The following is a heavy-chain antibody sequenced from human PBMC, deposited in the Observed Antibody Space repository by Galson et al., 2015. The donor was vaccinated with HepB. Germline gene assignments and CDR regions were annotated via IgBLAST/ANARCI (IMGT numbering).Heavy chain of an antibody. J-gene: IGHJ4*02. Sequence: SLRLSCAASGFTVSSNYMSWVRQAPGKGLEWVSVIYSGGSTYYADSVKGRFTISRDNSKNTLYLQMNSPRAEDTAVYYCARDRAAAARGYYWGQGTLVTASS. CDR1: GFTVSSNY. D-gene: IGHD6-13*01. V-gene: IGHV3-66*01. CDR2: IYSGGST. CDR3: ARDRAAAARGYY.